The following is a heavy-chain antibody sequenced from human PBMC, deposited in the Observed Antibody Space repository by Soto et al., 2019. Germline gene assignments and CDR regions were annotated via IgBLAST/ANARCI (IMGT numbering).Heavy chain of an antibody. J-gene: IGHJ4*02. V-gene: IGHV1-69*01. D-gene: IGHD3-22*01. CDR1: GGTFSSYA. CDR2: IIPIFGTA. CDR3: ATPMTTPGGAEYFDY. Sequence: QVQLVQSGAEVKKPGSSVKVSCKASGGTFSSYAISWVRQAPGQGLEWMGGIIPIFGTANYAQKFQGRVTITADESTSTAYRELSSLRSEDTAVYYCATPMTTPGGAEYFDYWGKGTLVTVAS.